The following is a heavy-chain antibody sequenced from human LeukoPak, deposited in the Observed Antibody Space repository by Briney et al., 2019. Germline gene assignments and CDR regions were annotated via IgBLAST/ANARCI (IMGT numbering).Heavy chain of an antibody. CDR3: AKGCGGNCYPPTY. J-gene: IGHJ4*02. CDR2: ITGSGGAT. CDR1: AFTFIDNA. V-gene: IGHV3-23*01. D-gene: IGHD2-15*01. Sequence: GGSLTLSCAASAFTFIDNAMNWVRQAPGKGLEWISSITGSGGATYYADSVKGRFTISRDNSKNTMFLQMNSLRAEDTAVYYCAKGCGGNCYPPTYWGQGTLVTVSS.